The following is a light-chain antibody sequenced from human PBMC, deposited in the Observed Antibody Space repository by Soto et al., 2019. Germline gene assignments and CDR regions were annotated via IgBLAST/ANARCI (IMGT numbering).Light chain of an antibody. Sequence: EVVMTQSPATLSVSPGERATLSCRASQSVSSTLAWYQQKPGQAPRLHIYGASTRATGIPARFSGSGSGTEFTLTISSLQSEDFAVYYCQQYSTWPLTFGGGTKVEIK. J-gene: IGKJ4*01. CDR3: QQYSTWPLT. CDR1: QSVSST. CDR2: GAS. V-gene: IGKV3-15*01.